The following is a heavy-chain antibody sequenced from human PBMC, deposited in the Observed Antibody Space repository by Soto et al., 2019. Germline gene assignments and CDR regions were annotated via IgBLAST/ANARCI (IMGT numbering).Heavy chain of an antibody. CDR3: ARGRASGSYYLLDY. J-gene: IGHJ4*02. D-gene: IGHD3-10*01. Sequence: ASVKVSCKASGNTFTSYDINWVRQATGHGLEWMGWINPNSGNIGYAQKFQGRVTMARDTAIRTAYMEVSRLRSDDTAVYYCARGRASGSYYLLDYWGQGTLVTVSS. CDR1: GNTFTSYD. CDR2: INPNSGNI. V-gene: IGHV1-8*01.